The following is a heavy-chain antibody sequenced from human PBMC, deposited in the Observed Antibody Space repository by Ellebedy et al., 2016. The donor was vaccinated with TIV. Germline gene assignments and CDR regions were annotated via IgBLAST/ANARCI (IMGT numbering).Heavy chain of an antibody. J-gene: IGHJ4*02. CDR3: AKETDRYISGSCDS. CDR2: ISYAGRLK. D-gene: IGHD3-10*01. Sequence: GGSLRLSCTTYGVSFSSYAMNWVRQAPGKGLEWLAVISYAGRLKYYADSVKGRFTISRDNSENTLFLEMNSLRPEDSAVYYCAKETDRYISGSCDSWGQGTLVTVSS. V-gene: IGHV3-30*18. CDR1: GVSFSSYA.